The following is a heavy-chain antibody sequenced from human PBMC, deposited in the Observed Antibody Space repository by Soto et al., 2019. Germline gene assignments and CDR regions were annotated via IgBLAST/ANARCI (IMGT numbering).Heavy chain of an antibody. CDR3: ARVAIPIARNDY. V-gene: IGHV3-7*03. CDR2: IKPDGSEK. J-gene: IGHJ4*02. D-gene: IGHD6-13*01. CDR1: GFTMSSYW. Sequence: PGGSLRVSCEASGFTMSSYWMSWVRQAPGKGPQWVANIKPDGSEKYYVDSVKGRFTISRDNAQNSLYLQMNSLRTEDTAVYYCARVAIPIARNDYWGQGTLVTVSS.